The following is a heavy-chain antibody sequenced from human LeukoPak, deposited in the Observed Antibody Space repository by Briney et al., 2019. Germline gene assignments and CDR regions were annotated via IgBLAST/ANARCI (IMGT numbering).Heavy chain of an antibody. CDR1: GFTFSSFN. V-gene: IGHV3-48*01. CDR2: ISSSSTTI. CDR3: ATSVV. D-gene: IGHD6-6*01. J-gene: IGHJ4*02. Sequence: PGGSLRLSCAASGFTFSSFNMNWVRQAPGKGLEGLSYISSSSTTISYADSVKGRFTISRDNAKNSLYLQMNSLRAEDTAVYYCATSVVRGQGTLVTVS.